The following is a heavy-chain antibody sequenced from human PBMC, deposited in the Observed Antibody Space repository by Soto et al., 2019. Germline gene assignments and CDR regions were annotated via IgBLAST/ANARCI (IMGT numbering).Heavy chain of an antibody. Sequence: GGSLRLSCTASGFTFGEYAMSWVRQAPGKGLEWVGFIRSKAYGGTTEYAASVKGRFTISRDDSKSIAYLQMNSLKTEDTAVFYCTRTAGYYDSSGYYSGYYYYGMDVWGRGTTVTVSS. V-gene: IGHV3-49*04. J-gene: IGHJ6*02. CDR3: TRTAGYYDSSGYYSGYYYYGMDV. D-gene: IGHD3-22*01. CDR1: GFTFGEYA. CDR2: IRSKAYGGTT.